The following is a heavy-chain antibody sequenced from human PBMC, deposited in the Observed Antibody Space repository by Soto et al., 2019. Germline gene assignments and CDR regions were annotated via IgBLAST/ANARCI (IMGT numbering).Heavy chain of an antibody. CDR1: GGIFSNFG. CDR3: AIDESDYYVWGSYRF. CDR2: IMPSSHTA. Sequence: SVKVSCKASGGIFSNFGISWVRQAPGQGLEWMGGIMPSSHTASYAQKFQGRVIFTADESTTTAYMDLSSLGSQDTAIYYCAIDESDYYVWGSYRFWGQGTPVTVSS. V-gene: IGHV1-69*13. J-gene: IGHJ4*02. D-gene: IGHD3-16*02.